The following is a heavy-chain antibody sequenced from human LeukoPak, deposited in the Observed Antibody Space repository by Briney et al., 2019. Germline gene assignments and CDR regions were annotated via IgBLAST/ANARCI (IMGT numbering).Heavy chain of an antibody. Sequence: GGSLRLPCSASGFVFTIYTMYWVRQAPGKGPEYVSTISGSGNGFSIYYADSVKGRFTISRDDSKSILYLQMNGLRSEDTAVYYCVKDFGRIRGTPDSWGQGTLVTVSS. V-gene: IGHV3-64D*06. CDR2: ISGSGNGFSI. D-gene: IGHD1-26*01. CDR1: GFVFTIYT. CDR3: VKDFGRIRGTPDS. J-gene: IGHJ4*02.